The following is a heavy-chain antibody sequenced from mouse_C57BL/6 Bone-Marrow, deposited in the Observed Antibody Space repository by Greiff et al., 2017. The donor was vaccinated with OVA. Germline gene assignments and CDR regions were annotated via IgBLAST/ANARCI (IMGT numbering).Heavy chain of an antibody. Sequence: LQESGAELVRPGASVTLSCKASGYTFTDYEMHWVKQTPVHGLEWIGAIDPETGGTAYNQKFKGKAILTADKSSSTAYMELRSLTSEDSAVYYCTRGITTVVGGGWYFDVWGTGTTVTVSS. V-gene: IGHV1-15*01. D-gene: IGHD1-1*01. CDR2: IDPETGGT. CDR1: GYTFTDYE. CDR3: TRGITTVVGGGWYFDV. J-gene: IGHJ1*03.